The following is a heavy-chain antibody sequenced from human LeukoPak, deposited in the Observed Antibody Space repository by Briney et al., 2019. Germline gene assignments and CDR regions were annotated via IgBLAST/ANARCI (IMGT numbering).Heavy chain of an antibody. CDR1: GFTFSSYA. CDR2: ISGSGGST. V-gene: IGHV3-23*01. D-gene: IGHD2-2*01. J-gene: IGHJ5*02. CDR3: AKEGGDIVVVPAVLNWFDP. Sequence: GSLRLSCAASGFTFSSYAMSWDRQAPGKGLEWVSAISGSGGSTYYADSVKGRFTISRDNSKNTLYLQMNSLRAEDTAVYYCAKEGGDIVVVPAVLNWFDPWGQGTLVTVSS.